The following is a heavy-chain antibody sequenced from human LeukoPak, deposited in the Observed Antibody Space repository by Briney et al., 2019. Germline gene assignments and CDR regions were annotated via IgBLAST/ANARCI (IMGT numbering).Heavy chain of an antibody. V-gene: IGHV1-2*02. J-gene: IGHJ4*02. Sequence: ASVKVSCKASGYTFTGYYMHWVRQAPGQGLEWMGWINPNSGGTNYAQKFQGRVTMTRDTSISTAYMELSRLRSDDTAVYYCARGLPAMIIYYFDYWGQGTLVTVSS. CDR2: INPNSGGT. D-gene: IGHD5-18*01. CDR3: ARGLPAMIIYYFDY. CDR1: GYTFTGYY.